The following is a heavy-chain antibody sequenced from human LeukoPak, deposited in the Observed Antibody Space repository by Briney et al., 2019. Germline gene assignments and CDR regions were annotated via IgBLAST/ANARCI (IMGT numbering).Heavy chain of an antibody. V-gene: IGHV3-30*02. CDR2: IRYDGSNK. CDR1: GFTFSSYG. J-gene: IGHJ4*02. CDR3: AKDEEYSSRPGRFDY. Sequence: PGRSLRLSCAASGFTFSSYGMHWVRQAPGKGLEWVAFIRYDGSNKYYADSVKGRFTISRDSSKNTLYLQMNSLRAEDTAVYYCAKDEEYSSRPGRFDYWGQGTLVTVSS. D-gene: IGHD6-6*01.